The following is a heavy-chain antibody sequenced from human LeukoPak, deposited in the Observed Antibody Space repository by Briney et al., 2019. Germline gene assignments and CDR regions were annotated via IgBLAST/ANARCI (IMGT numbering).Heavy chain of an antibody. CDR2: IYYSGST. Sequence: SETLSLTCAVYGGSFSGYYWSWIRQPPGKGLEWIGSIYYSGSTYYNPSLKSRVTISVDTSKNQFSLKLSSVTAADTAVYYCASPASYYDSSGLSGGMKTGNDYWGQGTLVTVSS. CDR3: ASPASYYDSSGLSGGMKTGNDY. J-gene: IGHJ4*02. CDR1: GGSFSGYY. V-gene: IGHV4-34*01. D-gene: IGHD3-22*01.